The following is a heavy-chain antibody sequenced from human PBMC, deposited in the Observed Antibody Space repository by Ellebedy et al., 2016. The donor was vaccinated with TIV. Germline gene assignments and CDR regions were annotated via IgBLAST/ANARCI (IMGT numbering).Heavy chain of an antibody. J-gene: IGHJ5*02. CDR3: VRDIRYNNWPCFDP. CDR1: GFRFTSYW. CDR2: IDWDGSTT. Sequence: PGGSLRLSCAASGFRFTSYWMHLVRQAPGKGLVWVSRIDWDGSTTSYADSVKGRFTISRDNTKNTVDLQMDSLRVEDTAVYYCVRDIRYNNWPCFDPWGQGALVTVSS. D-gene: IGHD1-14*01. V-gene: IGHV3-74*01.